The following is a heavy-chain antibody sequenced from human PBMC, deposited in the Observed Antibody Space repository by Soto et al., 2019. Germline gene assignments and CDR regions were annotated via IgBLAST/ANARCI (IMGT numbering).Heavy chain of an antibody. D-gene: IGHD4-17*01. CDR1: GGSISSGDYY. J-gene: IGHJ4*02. CDR2: IYYSGST. V-gene: IGHV4-30-4*01. Sequence: QVQLQESGPGLVKPSQTLSLTCTVSGGSISSGDYYWSWIRQPPGKGLEWIGYIYYSGSTYYNPSLKGRVTIAVDTSKNQFSLRLSSVTAADASVYYCAGYGDYEFSADWGQGTLVTVSS. CDR3: AGYGDYEFSAD.